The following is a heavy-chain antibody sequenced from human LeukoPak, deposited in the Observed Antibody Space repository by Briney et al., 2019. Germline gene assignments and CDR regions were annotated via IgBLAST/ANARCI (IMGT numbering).Heavy chain of an antibody. V-gene: IGHV1-2*02. CDR3: ARAGHNSNSGGYDF. Sequence: SVKVSCKPSGYTFIDHYLHWVRQAPGQGLESLGWIDPDTGDTNYPQKFQGRVTMTRDTSSSTAYMELNRLRSDDTAVYYCARAGHNSNSGGYDFWGLGTLVTVSS. J-gene: IGHJ4*02. CDR1: GYTFIDHY. D-gene: IGHD3-22*01. CDR2: IDPDTGDT.